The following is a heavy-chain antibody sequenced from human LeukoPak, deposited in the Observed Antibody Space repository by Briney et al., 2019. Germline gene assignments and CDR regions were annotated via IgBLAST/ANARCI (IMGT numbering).Heavy chain of an antibody. V-gene: IGHV4-59*01. CDR2: VFDSGGT. CDR3: ARGYSSSWNYFDY. D-gene: IGHD6-13*01. J-gene: IGHJ4*02. Sequence: SGPTLLKPSETLSLTCTASGGSIRNYWWSWIRQPPGKGLEWIGYVFDSGGTNYNPSLKSRVTISVDTSKKQFSLKLSSVTAADTAVYYCARGYSSSWNYFDYWGQGTLVTVSS. CDR1: GGSIRNYW.